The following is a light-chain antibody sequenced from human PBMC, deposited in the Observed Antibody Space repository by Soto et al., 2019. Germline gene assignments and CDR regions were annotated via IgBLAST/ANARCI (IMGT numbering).Light chain of an antibody. CDR2: DVS. CDR3: SSYTSSSTYG. V-gene: IGLV2-14*01. CDR1: SSEVGGYNY. Sequence: QSVLTQPASVSGSPGQSITISCTGTSSEVGGYNYVSWYQQHPAKAPKLMIYDVSSRPSGVSNRFSGSKSGNTASLTISGLQAEDEADYYCSSYTSSSTYGFGTGTKVTVL. J-gene: IGLJ1*01.